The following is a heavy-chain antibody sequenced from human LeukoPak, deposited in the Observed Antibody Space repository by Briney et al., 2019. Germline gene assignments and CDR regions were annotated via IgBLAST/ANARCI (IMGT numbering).Heavy chain of an antibody. D-gene: IGHD3-10*01. J-gene: IGHJ4*02. CDR3: ARAFSGDSPFDY. V-gene: IGHV3-53*01. CDR1: GFTVSSNY. Sequence: GGSLRLSCAASGFTVSSNYMSWVRQAPGKGLEWVSVIYSGGSTYYAHSVKGRFTISRDNSKNTLYLQMNSLRAEDTAVYYCARAFSGDSPFDYWGQGTLVIVSS. CDR2: IYSGGST.